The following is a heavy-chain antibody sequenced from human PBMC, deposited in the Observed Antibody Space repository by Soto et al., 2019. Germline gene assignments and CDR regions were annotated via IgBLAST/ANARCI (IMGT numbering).Heavy chain of an antibody. V-gene: IGHV3-9*01. J-gene: IGHJ4*02. D-gene: IGHD6-13*01. CDR3: AKDLGGIAAAGDY. CDR2: ISWNSGSI. CDR1: GFTFDDYA. Sequence: EVQLVESGGGLVQPGRSLRLSCAASGFTFDDYAMHWVRQAPGKGLEWVSGISWNSGSIGYADSVKGRFTISRDNAKNSLYLQMNSLRAEDTALYYCAKDLGGIAAAGDYWGQGTLVTVSS.